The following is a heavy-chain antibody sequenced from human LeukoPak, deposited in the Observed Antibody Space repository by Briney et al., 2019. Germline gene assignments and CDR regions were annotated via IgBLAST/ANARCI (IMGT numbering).Heavy chain of an antibody. CDR3: ARDSHNDYGDSLGYYYYYMDV. CDR2: INPSGGST. V-gene: IGHV1-46*01. CDR1: GYTFTSYY. D-gene: IGHD4-17*01. Sequence: ASVKVSCKASGYTFTSYYMHWVRQAPGQGLEWMGIINPSGGSTSYAQKFQGRVTMTRDMSTSTVYMELSSLRSGDTAVYYCARDSHNDYGDSLGYYYYYMDVWGKGTTVTVSS. J-gene: IGHJ6*03.